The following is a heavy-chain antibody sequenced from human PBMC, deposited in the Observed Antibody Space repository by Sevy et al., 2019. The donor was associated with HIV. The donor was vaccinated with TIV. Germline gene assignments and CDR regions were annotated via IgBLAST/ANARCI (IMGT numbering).Heavy chain of an antibody. D-gene: IGHD6-13*01. CDR3: ARDTGGIGMDV. CDR2: INRDGNNK. CDR1: GFTFSSHW. V-gene: IGHV3-7*01. J-gene: IGHJ6*02. Sequence: GGSLRLSCAVSGFTFSSHWMSWVRQAPGKGLEWVANINRDGNNKYYVDSVKGRFTISRDNAKNSLSLQMNSLRAEDTAVYYCARDTGGIGMDVWGQGTMVTVSS.